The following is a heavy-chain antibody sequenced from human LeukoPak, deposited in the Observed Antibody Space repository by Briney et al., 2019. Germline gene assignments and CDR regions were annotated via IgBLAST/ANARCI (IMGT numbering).Heavy chain of an antibody. CDR2: ISDYNGNT. CDR1: GYTFTSYG. V-gene: IGHV1-18*01. CDR3: ARDRHRRHYYDSSLHPPLDY. J-gene: IGHJ4*02. D-gene: IGHD3-22*01. Sequence: ASVKVSCKASGYTFTSYGISWVRQAPGQGLEWMGWISDYNGNTNYAQKLQGRVTMTTDTSTSTAYMDLRSLRSDDTAVYYCARDRHRRHYYDSSLHPPLDYWGQGTLVTVSS.